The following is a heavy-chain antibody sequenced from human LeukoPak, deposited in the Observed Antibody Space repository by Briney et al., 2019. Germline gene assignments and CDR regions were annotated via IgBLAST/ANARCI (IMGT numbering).Heavy chain of an antibody. J-gene: IGHJ4*02. CDR3: ARSISTTGTDY. D-gene: IGHD1-7*01. Sequence: SETLSLTCAVSGYSISSGYYWAWIRQPPGKGLEWIGSIYHSGSTYYNPSLKNRVTISVDTSKNQFYLRLSSVTAADTAMYYCARSISTTGTDYWGQGTLVTVSS. CDR2: IYHSGST. V-gene: IGHV4-38-2*01. CDR1: GYSISSGYY.